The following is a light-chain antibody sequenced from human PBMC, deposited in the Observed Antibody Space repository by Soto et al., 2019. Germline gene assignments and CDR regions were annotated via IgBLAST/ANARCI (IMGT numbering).Light chain of an antibody. V-gene: IGKV3-11*01. CDR1: QSVEKY. J-gene: IGKJ4*01. CDR3: QQSKHWPPLT. CDR2: DTS. Sequence: EVVLTQSPATLSLSPGERAILSCRASQSVEKYLVWYQQKPGQAPRLLIYDTSNRATGIPARFSGSGSETDFTLTISSLEPEDFAVYYCQQSKHWPPLTFGGGTKVELK.